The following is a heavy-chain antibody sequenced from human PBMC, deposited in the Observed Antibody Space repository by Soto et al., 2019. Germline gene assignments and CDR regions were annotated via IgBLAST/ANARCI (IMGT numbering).Heavy chain of an antibody. CDR1: GFTFSRHS. J-gene: IGHJ6*02. V-gene: IGHV3-48*02. CDR2: ISGSSDTI. CDR3: ARDQGSSITPTYYHFGMDV. Sequence: EVQLVESGGGLVQPGGSLRLSCAASGFTFSRHSMNWVRQAPGKGLEWISYISGSSDTIYYTDSVNGRFTTSRDNAKNSLYLQMIGLRDDDTAVYYCARDQGSSITPTYYHFGMDVWGPGTMVTVSS. D-gene: IGHD6-6*01.